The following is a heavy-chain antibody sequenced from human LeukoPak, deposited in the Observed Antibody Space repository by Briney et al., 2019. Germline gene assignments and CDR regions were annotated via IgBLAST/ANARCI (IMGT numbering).Heavy chain of an antibody. CDR2: ISGSSGII. J-gene: IGHJ4*02. CDR1: GFTFNTYT. V-gene: IGHV3-21*05. CDR3: ARDTYDSSGYYYQDY. Sequence: GGSLRLSCAASGFTFNTYTMNWVRQAPGKGLEWVSYISGSSGIIYYADSVKGRFTISRDNAKNSLYLQMNSLRAEDTAVYYCARDTYDSSGYYYQDYWGQGTLVTVSS. D-gene: IGHD3-22*01.